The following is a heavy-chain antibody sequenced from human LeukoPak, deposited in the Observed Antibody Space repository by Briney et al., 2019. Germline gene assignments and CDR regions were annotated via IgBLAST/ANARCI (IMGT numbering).Heavy chain of an antibody. CDR3: ARRSQTTAGRGIDY. D-gene: IGHD6-13*01. Sequence: SETLSLTCTVSGGSISSSSSYYWAWIRQPPRKGLEWIGTMSNTARTYYNPSLKSRVTISGDTSKNQFSLKVISVTAADTAVFYCARRSQTTAGRGIDYWGQGTLVTVSS. J-gene: IGHJ4*02. V-gene: IGHV4-39*01. CDR2: MSNTART. CDR1: GGSISSSSSYY.